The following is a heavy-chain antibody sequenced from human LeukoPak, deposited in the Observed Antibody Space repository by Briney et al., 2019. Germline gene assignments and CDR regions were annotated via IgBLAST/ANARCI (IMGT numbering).Heavy chain of an antibody. J-gene: IGHJ3*01. V-gene: IGHV4-31*03. D-gene: IGHD3-9*01. CDR1: GGSVSSGGYY. CDR3: ARWANYDILTGYYVPTNDALDF. CDR2: IYYSGST. Sequence: PSETLSLTCTVSGGSVSSGGYYWSWIRQHPGKGLEWIGYIYYSGSTYYNPSLKSRVTISVDTSKNQFSLKLSSVTAADTAVYYCARWANYDILTGYYVPTNDALDFWGQGTMVTVSS.